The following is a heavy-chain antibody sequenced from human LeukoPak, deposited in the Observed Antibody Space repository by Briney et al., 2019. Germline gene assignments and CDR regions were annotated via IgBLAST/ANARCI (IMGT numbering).Heavy chain of an antibody. CDR3: ARHITTGIDY. V-gene: IGHV5-51*01. CDR1: GYSFTNFW. Sequence: KPGESLKISCKGSGYSFTNFWIGWVRQMPGKGLEWMGTIYPADSDTRYSPSFQGQVTISADKSVTTAYLQWSSLKASDTAMYYCARHITTGIDYWGQGSLVTVSS. D-gene: IGHD3-22*01. J-gene: IGHJ4*02. CDR2: IYPADSDT.